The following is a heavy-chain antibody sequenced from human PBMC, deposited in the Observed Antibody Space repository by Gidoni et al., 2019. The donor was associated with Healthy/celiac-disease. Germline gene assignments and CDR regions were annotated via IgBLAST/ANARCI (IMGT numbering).Heavy chain of an antibody. V-gene: IGHV3-30-3*01. CDR1: GFPFSSYA. J-gene: IGHJ4*02. D-gene: IGHD3-16*01. CDR3: ARTSPPPGGFDY. CDR2: ISYDGSNK. Sequence: QVQLVESGGGVVQPGRSLRLSCAASGFPFSSYAMHWVRQAPGKGLEWVAVISYDGSNKYYADSVKGRFTISRDNSKNTLYLQMNSLRAEDTAVYYCARTSPPPGGFDYWGQGTLVTVSS.